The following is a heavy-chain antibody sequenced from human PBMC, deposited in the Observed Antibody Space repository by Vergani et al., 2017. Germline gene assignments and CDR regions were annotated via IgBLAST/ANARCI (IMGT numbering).Heavy chain of an antibody. V-gene: IGHV4-38-2*01. D-gene: IGHD3-10*01. Sequence: QVQLQESGPGLVKPSETLTLTCDVSDSSIMTNPYWGWFRQSPGKGLEWIVCIPHSGDTHYNSSLKSRVSISIVSSSKFSLSLTSVTAADTAIYYCARHRGSGGFFHSSYFYGMDVWGHGTTVTVSS. CDR2: IPHSGDT. CDR3: ARHRGSGGFFHSSYFYGMDV. CDR1: DSSIMTNPY. J-gene: IGHJ6*02.